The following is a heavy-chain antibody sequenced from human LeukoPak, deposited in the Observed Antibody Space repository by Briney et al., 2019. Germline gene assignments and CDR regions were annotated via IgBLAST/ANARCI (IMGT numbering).Heavy chain of an antibody. CDR3: ARDPRWLTPDCTSISCYENYFDP. D-gene: IGHD2-2*01. V-gene: IGHV4-38-2*02. J-gene: IGHJ5*02. CDR2: IFHTASA. Sequence: SETLSLTCAVSSYSNYSGYQWAWIRPPPGNRLEWIDIIFHTASAHYNPSLQSRFTRSADTSTNHFSLRLSSVTAADTAVYYCARDPRWLTPDCTSISCYENYFDPWGEGSLVTVSS. CDR1: SYSNYSGYQ.